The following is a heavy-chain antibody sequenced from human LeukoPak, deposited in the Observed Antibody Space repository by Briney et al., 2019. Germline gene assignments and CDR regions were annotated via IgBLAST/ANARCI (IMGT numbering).Heavy chain of an antibody. Sequence: GGSLRLSCAASGFTFSSYSMNWVRQAPGKGLEWVSSISSSSYIYYADSVKGRFTISRDNAKNSLYLQMNSLRAEDTAVYYCARDRYGSGSYGFAYYYYGMDVWGQGTTVTVSS. J-gene: IGHJ6*02. D-gene: IGHD3-10*01. CDR2: ISSSSYI. V-gene: IGHV3-21*01. CDR1: GFTFSSYS. CDR3: ARDRYGSGSYGFAYYYYGMDV.